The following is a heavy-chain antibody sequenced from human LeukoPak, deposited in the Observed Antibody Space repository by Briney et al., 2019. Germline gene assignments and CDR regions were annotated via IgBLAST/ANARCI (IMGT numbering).Heavy chain of an antibody. J-gene: IGHJ3*02. CDR1: GYTFTGYY. D-gene: IGHD2-2*01. CDR2: INPNSGGT. V-gene: IGHV1-2*02. CDR3: ARGYCSSTSCYDDAFDI. Sequence: ASAKVSCKASGYTFTGYYMHWVRQAPGQGLEWMGWINPNSGGTNYAQKFQGRVTMTRDTSISTAYMELSRLRSDDTAVYYCARGYCSSTSCYDDAFDIWGQGTMVTVSS.